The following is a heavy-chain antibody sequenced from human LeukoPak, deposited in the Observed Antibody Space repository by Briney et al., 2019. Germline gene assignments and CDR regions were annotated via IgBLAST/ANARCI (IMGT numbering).Heavy chain of an antibody. V-gene: IGHV3-9*01. D-gene: IGHD3-10*01. CDR2: ISWNSGSI. CDR1: GFTFDDYA. Sequence: SLRLSCAASGFTFDDYAMHWVRQAPGKGLEWVSGISWNSGSIGYADSVKGRFTISRDNSKNTLYLQMNTLRAEDTAVYYCAKVDATYGSGSYYPWVYWGQGTLVTVSS. CDR3: AKVDATYGSGSYYPWVY. J-gene: IGHJ4*02.